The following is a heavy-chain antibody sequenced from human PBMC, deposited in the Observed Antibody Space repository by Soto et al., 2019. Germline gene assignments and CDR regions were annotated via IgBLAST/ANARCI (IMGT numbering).Heavy chain of an antibody. D-gene: IGHD2-2*01. CDR3: AKLSCTSSTCYFPGWFDP. CDR1: GDSISGGASF. V-gene: IGHV4-31*03. J-gene: IGHJ5*02. Sequence: SETLSLTCTVSGDSISGGASFWSWIRQPPGKGLEWIANVYYSGSSYYNPSLKSRLTISVDTTKSQFSLQLKSMTAADTAVYYCAKLSCTSSTCYFPGWFDPWGQGTLVTVSS. CDR2: VYYSGSS.